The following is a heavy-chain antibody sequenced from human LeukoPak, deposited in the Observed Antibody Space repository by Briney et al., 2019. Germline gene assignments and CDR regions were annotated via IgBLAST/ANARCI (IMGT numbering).Heavy chain of an antibody. D-gene: IGHD6-19*01. J-gene: IGHJ4*02. V-gene: IGHV3-48*04. Sequence: GGSLRLSCAVSGFTFRSYWMHWVGQAQGKGLEWVSYVSSSDSTIYYADSVKGRFTISRDNAKNSLYLQMNSLRAEDTAVYYCARLYSSGYYHFDYWGQGTLVTVSS. CDR3: ARLYSSGYYHFDY. CDR2: VSSSDSTI. CDR1: GFTFRSYW.